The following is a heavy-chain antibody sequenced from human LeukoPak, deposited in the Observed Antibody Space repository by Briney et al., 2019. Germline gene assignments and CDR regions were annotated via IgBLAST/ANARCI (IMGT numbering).Heavy chain of an antibody. V-gene: IGHV4-59*01. D-gene: IGHD1-7*01. CDR3: ASLCNRNYDHWFDP. CDR2: IYYSGST. Sequence: KPSETLSLTCSVSGGTISSYDWSWIRQPPGKGLEWIGYIYYSGSTNYNPSLKSRVTISVDTSKNQFSLKLSSVTAADTAVYYCASLCNRNYDHWFDPWGQGTLVTVSS. J-gene: IGHJ5*02. CDR1: GGTISSYD.